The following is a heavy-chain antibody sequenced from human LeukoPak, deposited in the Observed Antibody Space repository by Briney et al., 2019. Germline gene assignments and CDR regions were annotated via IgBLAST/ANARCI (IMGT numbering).Heavy chain of an antibody. Sequence: GGSLRLFCAASGFTVSSNYMSWVRQAPGKGLEWVSVIYSGGSTYYADSVKGRFTISRDNSKNTLYLQMNSLRAEDTAVYYCARGLGYSYGYEWGQGTLVTVSS. J-gene: IGHJ4*02. CDR2: IYSGGST. D-gene: IGHD5-18*01. CDR1: GFTVSSNY. V-gene: IGHV3-53*01. CDR3: ARGLGYSYGYE.